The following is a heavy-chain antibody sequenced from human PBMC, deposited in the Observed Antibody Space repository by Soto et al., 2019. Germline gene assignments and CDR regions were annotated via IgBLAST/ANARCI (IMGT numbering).Heavy chain of an antibody. J-gene: IGHJ4*02. Sequence: PGGSLRLSCAASGFTFSSYAMHWVRQAPGKGLEWVAVVSYDGSNKYYADSVKGRFTISRDNSKNTLYLQMNSLRAEDTAVYYCATGRYCSGGRCYCSPFTSFDYWGQGTLVTVSS. V-gene: IGHV3-30-3*01. CDR3: ATGRYCSGGRCYCSPFTSFDY. D-gene: IGHD2-15*01. CDR2: VSYDGSNK. CDR1: GFTFSSYA.